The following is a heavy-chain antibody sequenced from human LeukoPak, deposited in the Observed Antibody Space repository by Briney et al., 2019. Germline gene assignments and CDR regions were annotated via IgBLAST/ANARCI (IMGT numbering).Heavy chain of an antibody. D-gene: IGHD2-2*01. V-gene: IGHV1-18*01. Sequence: ASVKVSCKASGYTFTSYGISWVRQAPGQGLEWMGWISAYNGNTNYAQKLQGRVTMTTDTSTSTAYMELRSLRSDDTAVYYCARDGRVVPAARTSDYWGQGTLVTVSS. J-gene: IGHJ4*02. CDR3: ARDGRVVPAARTSDY. CDR1: GYTFTSYG. CDR2: ISAYNGNT.